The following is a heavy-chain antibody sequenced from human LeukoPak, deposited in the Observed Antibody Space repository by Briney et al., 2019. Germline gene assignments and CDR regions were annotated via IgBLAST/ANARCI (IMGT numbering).Heavy chain of an antibody. CDR1: GYTFTDYY. CDR3: AGDYDSSGYSALDY. V-gene: IGHV1-69-2*01. Sequence: GASVKISCKVSGYTFTDYYMHWVQQAPGKGLELMGLVDPEDGETIYAEKFQGRVTITADTSTDTAYMELSSLRSEDTAVYYCAGDYDSSGYSALDYWGQGTLVTVSS. J-gene: IGHJ4*02. CDR2: VDPEDGET. D-gene: IGHD3-22*01.